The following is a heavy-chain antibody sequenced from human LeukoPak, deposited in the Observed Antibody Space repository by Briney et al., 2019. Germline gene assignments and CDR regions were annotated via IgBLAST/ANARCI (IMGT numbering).Heavy chain of an antibody. J-gene: IGHJ5*02. Sequence: GGSLRLSCAASRFIFSNYYMSWIRQTPGKGLEWIANIGTDGSSENYADSAKGRFTISRDNARNSLFLQMSSLRVEDTAVYFCARAGTYSGYKVFDTWGQGTLVTVSS. D-gene: IGHD5-12*01. V-gene: IGHV3-11*01. CDR1: RFIFSNYY. CDR2: IGTDGSSE. CDR3: ARAGTYSGYKVFDT.